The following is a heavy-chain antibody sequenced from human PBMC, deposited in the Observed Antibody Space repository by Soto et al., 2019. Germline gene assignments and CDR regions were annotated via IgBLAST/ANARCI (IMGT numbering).Heavy chain of an antibody. J-gene: IGHJ6*02. CDR1: GGTFSSYA. CDR2: IIPIFGTA. V-gene: IGHV1-69*01. CDR3: ARHLDTAMPRGVHNNEYGMDV. D-gene: IGHD5-18*01. Sequence: QVQLVQSGAEVKKPGSSVKVSCKASGGTFSSYAISWVRQAPGQGLEWMGGIIPIFGTANYAQKFQGRVTITADESTSTAYMELSSLRSEDTAVYYCARHLDTAMPRGVHNNEYGMDVWGQGTTVTVSS.